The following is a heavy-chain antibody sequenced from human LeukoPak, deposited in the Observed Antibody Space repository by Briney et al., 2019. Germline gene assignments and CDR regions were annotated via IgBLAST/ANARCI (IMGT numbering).Heavy chain of an antibody. CDR3: AKSYYDILTGYSFFDY. CDR2: IYTSGST. V-gene: IGHV4-59*10. CDR1: GGSFSGYY. D-gene: IGHD3-9*01. Sequence: SETLSLTCAVYGGSFSGYYWSWIRQPAGKGLEWIGRIYTSGSTNYNPSLKSRVTMSVDTSKNQFSLKLSSVTAADTAVYYCAKSYYDILTGYSFFDYWGQGTLVTVSS. J-gene: IGHJ4*02.